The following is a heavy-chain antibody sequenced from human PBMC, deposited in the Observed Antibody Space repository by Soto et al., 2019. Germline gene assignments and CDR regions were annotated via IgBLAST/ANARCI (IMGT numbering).Heavy chain of an antibody. D-gene: IGHD3-16*01. CDR2: IFYSGST. J-gene: IGHJ6*03. V-gene: IGHV4-59*08. Sequence: QVQLQESGPGLVKPSETLSLTCTASGGSISGYYWSWIRQPPGKRLEWIGYIFYSGSTNYSPSLKSRVTMSADTSKNHFSLKLSSVTAADTAVYYWARLVVGYYYFMDVWGKGTTVTVSS. CDR3: ARLVVGYYYFMDV. CDR1: GGSISGYY.